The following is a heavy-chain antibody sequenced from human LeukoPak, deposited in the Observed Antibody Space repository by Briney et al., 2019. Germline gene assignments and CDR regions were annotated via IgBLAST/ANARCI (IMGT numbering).Heavy chain of an antibody. CDR2: INPNGGDT. CDR3: VRVLPSTG. Sequence: ASVKVSCKASGYTFTGYYIHWVRQAPGQGLEWMGWINPNGGDTNYAQKFQGRVTMTRDTSITTAYMELTRLRSDDTAVYYCVRVLPSTGWGQGTLVTVSS. V-gene: IGHV1-2*02. J-gene: IGHJ4*02. CDR1: GYTFTGYY.